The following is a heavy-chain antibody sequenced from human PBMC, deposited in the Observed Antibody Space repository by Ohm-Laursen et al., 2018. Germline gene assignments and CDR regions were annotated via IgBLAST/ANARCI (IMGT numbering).Heavy chain of an antibody. CDR2: INPNSGGT. CDR3: AYDYSSGWYTFDY. D-gene: IGHD6-19*01. V-gene: IGHV1-2*02. Sequence: ASVKVSCKVSGYTFTGYYMHWVRQAPGQGLEWMGWINPNSGGTNYAQKFQGRVTMTRDTSISTAYMELSRLRSDDTAVYYCAYDYSSGWYTFDYWGQGTLVTVSS. CDR1: GYTFTGYY. J-gene: IGHJ4*02.